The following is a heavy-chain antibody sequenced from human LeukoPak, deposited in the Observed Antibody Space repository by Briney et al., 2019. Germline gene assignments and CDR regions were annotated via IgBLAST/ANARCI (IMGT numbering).Heavy chain of an antibody. CDR1: GFTFSSYW. CDR2: IKQDGSEK. D-gene: IGHD3-22*01. J-gene: IGHJ4*02. V-gene: IGHV3-7*01. CDR3: AKDRHYDSSGWGFDY. Sequence: PGGSLRLSCAASGFTFSSYWMSWVRRAPGKGLEWVANIKQDGSEKYYVDSVEGRFTISRDNAKNSLYLQMNSLRAEDTAVYYCAKDRHYDSSGWGFDYWGQGTLVTVSS.